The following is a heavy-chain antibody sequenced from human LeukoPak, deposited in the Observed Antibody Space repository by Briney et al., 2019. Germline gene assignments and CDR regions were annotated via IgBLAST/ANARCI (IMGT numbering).Heavy chain of an antibody. CDR1: GFTFGSYW. J-gene: IGHJ4*02. V-gene: IGHV3-7*01. Sequence: GGSLRLSCAASGFTFGSYWMSWVRQAPGRGPEWVANIKQDGSEKYYVDSVKGRFTISRDNAKNSLYLRMNSLRAEDTAVYYCARDNSLYGSGSYRHDYWGQGTLVTVSS. D-gene: IGHD3-10*01. CDR2: IKQDGSEK. CDR3: ARDNSLYGSGSYRHDY.